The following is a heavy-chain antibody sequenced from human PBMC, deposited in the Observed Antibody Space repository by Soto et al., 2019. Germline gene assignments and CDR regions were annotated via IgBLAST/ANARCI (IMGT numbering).Heavy chain of an antibody. J-gene: IGHJ5*02. CDR3: ARGAHGAANWFDP. D-gene: IGHD6-25*01. Sequence: GVCLNISCRGSGYSCTSYWIAWVGQMPGKGLEWMGIIYPGDSDTRYSPSFQGQVTISADKSISTAYLQWSSLKASDTAMYYCARGAHGAANWFDPWGQGTLVTVSS. CDR2: IYPGDSDT. V-gene: IGHV5-51*01. CDR1: GYSCTSYW.